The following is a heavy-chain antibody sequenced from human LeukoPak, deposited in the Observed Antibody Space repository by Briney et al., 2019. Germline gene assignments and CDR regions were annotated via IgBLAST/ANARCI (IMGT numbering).Heavy chain of an antibody. CDR3: AGDSPYCGGDCYPPTPPADY. CDR2: ISAYNGNT. V-gene: IGHV1-18*01. Sequence: ASVKVSCKASGYTFTSYGISWVRQAPGQGLERMGWISAYNGNTNYAQKLQGRVTMTTDTSTSTAYMELRSLRSDDTAVYYCAGDSPYCGGDCYPPTPPADYWGQGTLVTVSS. D-gene: IGHD2-21*02. J-gene: IGHJ4*02. CDR1: GYTFTSYG.